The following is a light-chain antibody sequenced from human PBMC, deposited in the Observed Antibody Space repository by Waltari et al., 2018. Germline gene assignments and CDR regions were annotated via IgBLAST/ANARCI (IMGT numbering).Light chain of an antibody. CDR2: EDA. Sequence: PIRMISEDAVLPSGIPERFSCSSSGTTVSVTISGTQVEDEADYYCYSTADNDLGVFGGGTKLTVL. CDR3: YSTADNDLGV. J-gene: IGLJ3*02. V-gene: IGLV3-27*01.